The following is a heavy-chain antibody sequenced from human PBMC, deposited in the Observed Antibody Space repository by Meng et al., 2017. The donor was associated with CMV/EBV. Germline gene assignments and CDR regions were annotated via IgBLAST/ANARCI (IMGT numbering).Heavy chain of an antibody. D-gene: IGHD2-2*01. Sequence: LSLTCAASGFTFSSYEMNWVRQAPGKGLEWVSYISSSGSTIYYADSVKGRFTISRDNAKNSLYLQMNSLRAEDTAVYYCASPPYQLPPGWGQGTLVTVSS. CDR1: GFTFSSYE. CDR2: ISSSGSTI. CDR3: ASPPYQLPPG. J-gene: IGHJ4*02. V-gene: IGHV3-48*03.